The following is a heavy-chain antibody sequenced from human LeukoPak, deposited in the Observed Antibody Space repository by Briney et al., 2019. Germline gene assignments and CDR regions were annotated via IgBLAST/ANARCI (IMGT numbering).Heavy chain of an antibody. Sequence: GSLRLSCAASGFPFSSYGMHWVRQAPGKGLEWVAVIWYDGSNKYYADSVKGRFTISRDNSKNTLYLQMNSLRAEDTAVYYCARDRDGSGTLDYWGQGTLVTVSS. D-gene: IGHD3-10*01. CDR2: IWYDGSNK. V-gene: IGHV3-33*01. CDR3: ARDRDGSGTLDY. CDR1: GFPFSSYG. J-gene: IGHJ4*02.